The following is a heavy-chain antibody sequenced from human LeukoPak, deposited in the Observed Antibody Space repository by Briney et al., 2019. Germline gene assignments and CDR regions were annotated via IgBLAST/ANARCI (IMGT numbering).Heavy chain of an antibody. CDR3: AKGSSSSWYYGMDV. D-gene: IGHD6-13*01. CDR1: GFTFDDYA. V-gene: IGHV3-9*01. CDR2: ISWNSGSI. Sequence: PGRSLRLSCAASGFTFDDYAMHWVRQAPGKGLEWVSGISWNSGSIGYADSVKGRFTISRDNAKNSLYLQMNSLRAGDTALYYCAKGSSSSWYYGMDVWGQGTTVTVSS. J-gene: IGHJ6*02.